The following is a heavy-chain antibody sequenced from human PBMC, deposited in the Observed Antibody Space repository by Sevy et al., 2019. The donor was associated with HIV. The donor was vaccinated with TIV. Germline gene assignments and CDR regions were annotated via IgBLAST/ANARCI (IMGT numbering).Heavy chain of an antibody. V-gene: IGHV5-51*01. CDR3: ARQRGRNHYYYYYGMDV. Sequence: GESLKISCKGSGYSFTSYWIGWVRQMPGKGLEWMGIIYPGDSDTRYSPSFQAQVTISADKSISTAYLQWSSLKASDTAMYYCARQRGRNHYYYYYGMDVWGQGTTVTVSS. J-gene: IGHJ6*02. CDR1: GYSFTSYW. D-gene: IGHD1-1*01. CDR2: IYPGDSDT.